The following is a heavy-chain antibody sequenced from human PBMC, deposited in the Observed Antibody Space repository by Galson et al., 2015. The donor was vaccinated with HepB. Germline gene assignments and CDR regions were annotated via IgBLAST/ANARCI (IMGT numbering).Heavy chain of an antibody. CDR2: INPSGGST. J-gene: IGHJ6*02. D-gene: IGHD1-26*01. CDR1: GYTFTSYY. V-gene: IGHV1-46*03. Sequence: SVKVSCKASGYTFTSYYMHWVRQAPGQGLEWMGIINPSGGSTSYAQKFQGRVTMTRDTSTSTVYMELSSLRSEDTAVYYCARVGIVGATFYGMGVWGQWTTVTVSS. CDR3: ARVGIVGATFYGMGV.